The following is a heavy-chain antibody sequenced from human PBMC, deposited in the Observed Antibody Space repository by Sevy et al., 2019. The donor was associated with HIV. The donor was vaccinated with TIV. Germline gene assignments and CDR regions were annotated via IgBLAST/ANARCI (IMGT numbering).Heavy chain of an antibody. D-gene: IGHD3-3*01. CDR2: IKSKTDGGKT. Sequence: GGSLRLSCAASGFTFSNAWMSWVRQAPGKGLEWVGRIKSKTDGGKTDYDAPVKGRFTISREDSKNTLYLQMNSLKTVDTAVYYCTTDPYDFGSGYYRASGYWGQGTLVTVSS. CDR1: GFTFSNAW. J-gene: IGHJ4*02. CDR3: TTDPYDFGSGYYRASGY. V-gene: IGHV3-15*01.